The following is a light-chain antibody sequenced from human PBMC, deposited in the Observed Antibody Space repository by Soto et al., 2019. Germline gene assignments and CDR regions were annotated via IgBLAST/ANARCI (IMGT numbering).Light chain of an antibody. CDR2: STN. J-gene: IGLJ3*02. CDR1: SGSVSTSYY. Sequence: QTVVTQEPSFSVSPGGTVTLTCGLSSGSVSTSYYPSWYQQTPGQAPRTLIYSTNTRSSGVPDRFSGYIRGNKAALTITGAQADDASDYCCVRYMGRGIWVFGGGTKLTVL. V-gene: IGLV8-61*01. CDR3: VRYMGRGIWV.